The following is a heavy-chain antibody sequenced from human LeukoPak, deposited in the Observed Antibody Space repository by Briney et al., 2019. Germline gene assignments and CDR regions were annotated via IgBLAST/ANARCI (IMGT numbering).Heavy chain of an antibody. V-gene: IGHV4-59*01. CDR1: GGSFSCYY. D-gene: IGHD5-18*01. Sequence: SETLSLTCAVYGGSFSCYYWSWIRQPPGKGLEWIGYIYYSGSTNYNPSLKSRVTISVDTSKNQFSLKLSSVTAADTAVYYCARAVDTGMVTGDAFDIWGQGTMVTVSS. J-gene: IGHJ3*02. CDR2: IYYSGST. CDR3: ARAVDTGMVTGDAFDI.